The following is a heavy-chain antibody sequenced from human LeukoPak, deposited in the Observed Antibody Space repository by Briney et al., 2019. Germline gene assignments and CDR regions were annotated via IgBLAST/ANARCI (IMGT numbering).Heavy chain of an antibody. CDR2: INHSGST. V-gene: IGHV4-34*01. CDR1: GGSFSGYY. D-gene: IGHD3-16*01. CDR3: ARRGNTVGFDY. Sequence: KPSETLSLTCAVYGGSFSGYYWSWIRQPPGKGLEWIGEINHSGSTNYNPSLKSRVTISVDTSKNQFSLKLSSVTAADTAVYYCARRGNTVGFDYWGQGTLVTVSS. J-gene: IGHJ4*02.